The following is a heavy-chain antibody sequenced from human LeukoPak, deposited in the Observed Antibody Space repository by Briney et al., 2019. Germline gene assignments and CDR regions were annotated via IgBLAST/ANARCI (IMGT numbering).Heavy chain of an antibody. J-gene: IGHJ6*04. Sequence: NPGGSLRLSCAASGFTFSNAWMSWVRQAPGKGLEWVGRIKSKTDGGTTDYAAPVKGRFTISRDDSKNTLYMQMNSLKTEDTAVYYCTTDLGAADYYYGMDVWGKGTTVTVSS. CDR3: TTDLGAADYYYGMDV. V-gene: IGHV3-15*01. D-gene: IGHD6-13*01. CDR2: IKSKTDGGTT. CDR1: GFTFSNAW.